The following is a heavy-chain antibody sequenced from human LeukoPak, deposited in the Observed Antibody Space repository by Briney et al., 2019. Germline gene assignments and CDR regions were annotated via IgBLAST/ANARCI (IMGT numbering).Heavy chain of an antibody. CDR1: GLTFSSYA. V-gene: IGHV3-30*04. J-gene: IGHJ4*02. CDR2: ISYDGSNK. CDR3: AAMYSSGWYGYY. Sequence: GGSLRLSCAASGLTFSSYAMHWVRQAPGKGLEWVAVISYDGSNKYYADSVKGRFTISRDNSKNTLYLQMNSLRAEDTAVYYCAAMYSSGWYGYYWGQGTPVTVSS. D-gene: IGHD6-19*01.